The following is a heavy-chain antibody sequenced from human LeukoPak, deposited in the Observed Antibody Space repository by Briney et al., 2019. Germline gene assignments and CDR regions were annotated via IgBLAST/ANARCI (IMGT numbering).Heavy chain of an antibody. CDR1: GGSISSGGYY. Sequence: SETLSLTCTVSGGSISSGGYYWSWIRQPPGKGLEWIGYIYHSGSTYYNPSLKSRVTISVDTSKNQFSLKLSSVTAADTAVYYCARAYSSGYMGFDYWGQGTLVTVSS. D-gene: IGHD3-22*01. V-gene: IGHV4-30-2*01. CDR3: ARAYSSGYMGFDY. J-gene: IGHJ4*02. CDR2: IYHSGST.